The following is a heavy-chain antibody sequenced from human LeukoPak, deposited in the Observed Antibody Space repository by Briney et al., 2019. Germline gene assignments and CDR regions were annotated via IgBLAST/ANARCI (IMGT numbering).Heavy chain of an antibody. D-gene: IGHD6-6*01. CDR3: AKDRSADEYSSSFLFDY. J-gene: IGHJ4*02. CDR1: GFTFSSYA. CDR2: ISGSGGST. Sequence: GGSLRLSCAASGFTFSSYAMSWVRQAPGKGLEWVSAISGSGGSTYYADSVKGRFTISGDNSKNTLYLQMNSLRAEDTAVYYCAKDRSADEYSSSFLFDYWGQGTLVTVSS. V-gene: IGHV3-23*01.